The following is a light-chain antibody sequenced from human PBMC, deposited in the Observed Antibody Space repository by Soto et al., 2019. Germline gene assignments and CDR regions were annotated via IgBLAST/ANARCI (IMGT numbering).Light chain of an antibody. CDR2: EVN. Sequence: QSVLTQPPSASGSPGQSVTISCTGTSSDVGGYNYVSWFQQHPGKAPKLLIFEVNKRPSGVPDRFSGSKSGNTASLTASGLQAEDEADYYCSSYAGSKNLLFGGGTKVTVL. CDR1: SSDVGGYNY. J-gene: IGLJ3*02. V-gene: IGLV2-8*01. CDR3: SSYAGSKNLL.